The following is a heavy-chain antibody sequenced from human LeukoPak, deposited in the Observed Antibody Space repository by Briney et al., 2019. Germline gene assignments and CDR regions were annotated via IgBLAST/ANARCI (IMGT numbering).Heavy chain of an antibody. J-gene: IGHJ1*01. Sequence: SGGSLRLSCAASSFTFSSYWMTWVRQAPGKGLEWVANIKQDGSEKNYVDSVKGRFTISRDNAKNSLSLRMNSLSAEDTAVYYCATGYSSGWYFYFQHWGQGSLVSVSS. CDR1: SFTFSSYW. D-gene: IGHD6-19*01. CDR2: IKQDGSEK. CDR3: ATGYSSGWYFYFQH. V-gene: IGHV3-7*01.